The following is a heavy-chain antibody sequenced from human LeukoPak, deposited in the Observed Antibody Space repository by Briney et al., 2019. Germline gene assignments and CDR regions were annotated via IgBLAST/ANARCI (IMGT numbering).Heavy chain of an antibody. CDR3: ARILVVPAAIEYYYYYMDV. CDR1: GGTFSSYA. Sequence: ASVKVSCKASGGTFSSYAISWVRQAPGQGLEWMGGIIPIFGTANYAQKFQGRVTITADESTSTAYMELSSLRSEDTAVYYCARILVVPAAIEYYYYYMDVWGKGTTVTVSS. CDR2: IIPIFGTA. D-gene: IGHD2-2*02. J-gene: IGHJ6*03. V-gene: IGHV1-69*13.